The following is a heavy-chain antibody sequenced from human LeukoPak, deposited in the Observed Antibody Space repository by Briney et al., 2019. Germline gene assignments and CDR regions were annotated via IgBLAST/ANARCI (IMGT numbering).Heavy chain of an antibody. CDR2: IYYSGST. J-gene: IGHJ6*03. CDR3: ARAREGEYYYYYMDV. V-gene: IGHV4-39*07. D-gene: IGHD3-16*01. CDR1: GGSISSSSYY. Sequence: PSETLSLTCTVSGGSISSSSYYWGWIRQPPGKGLEWIGSIYYSGSTYYNPSLKSRVTISVDTSKNQFSLKLSSVTAADTAVYYCARAREGEYYYYYMDVWGKGTTVTISS.